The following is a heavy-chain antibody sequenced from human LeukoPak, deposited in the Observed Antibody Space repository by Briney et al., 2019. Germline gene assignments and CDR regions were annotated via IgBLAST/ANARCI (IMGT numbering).Heavy chain of an antibody. J-gene: IGHJ3*02. Sequence: PGGSLRLSCAASGFTISSNYMSWVRQAPGKGLEWVAVISYDGSNKYYADSVKGRFTISRGNSKNTLYLQMSSLRAEDTAVYYCARGLRYCSSTSCYYHDAFDIWGQGTMVTVSS. CDR3: ARGLRYCSSTSCYYHDAFDI. V-gene: IGHV3-30-3*01. CDR1: GFTISSNY. D-gene: IGHD2-2*01. CDR2: ISYDGSNK.